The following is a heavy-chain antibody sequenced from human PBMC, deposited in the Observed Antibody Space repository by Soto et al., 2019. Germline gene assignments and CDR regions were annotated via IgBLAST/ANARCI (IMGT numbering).Heavy chain of an antibody. Sequence: QVQLVESGGGLVKPGGSLRLSCAASGFTFSDYYMSWIRQAPGKWLEWVSYISSSSSYTNYTDSVKGQCTISRDNAKNPLYLHLTRLRAEDTAVYYCATGQYYYDSSAYYYSGGQGNLVTVSS. D-gene: IGHD3-22*01. CDR2: ISSSSSYT. J-gene: IGHJ4*02. V-gene: IGHV3-11*05. CDR1: GFTFSDYY. CDR3: ATGQYYYDSSAYYYS.